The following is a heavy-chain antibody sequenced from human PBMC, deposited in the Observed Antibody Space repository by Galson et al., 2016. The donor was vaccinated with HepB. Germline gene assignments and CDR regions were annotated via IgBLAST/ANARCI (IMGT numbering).Heavy chain of an antibody. CDR1: GFSLTTAGVG. Sequence: PALVKPTQTLTLTCTFSGFSLTTAGVGVGWIRQPPGKAPEWLALVYRDDDKHYSPSLKNKLTINKDISKNQVVLTMTNMDPVDTATYFCTHRFWGPPDPWGQGLLVTVSS. V-gene: IGHV2-5*02. CDR3: THRFWGPPDP. CDR2: VYRDDDK. D-gene: IGHD3-16*01. J-gene: IGHJ5*02.